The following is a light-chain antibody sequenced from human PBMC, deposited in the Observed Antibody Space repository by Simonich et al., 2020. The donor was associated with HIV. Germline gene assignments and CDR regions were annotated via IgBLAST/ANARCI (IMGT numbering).Light chain of an antibody. Sequence: DIVMTQSPDSLAVSLGERATINCKSSPSVFYSSNNNNYLAWYQHKTGQPPKLLIYCASTRESGVPDRFSGSGSGTDFTPTISSLQAEDLAVYYCQQYYSTPWTFGQGTKVEIK. V-gene: IGKV4-1*01. J-gene: IGKJ1*01. CDR3: QQYYSTPWT. CDR2: CAS. CDR1: PSVFYSSNNNNY.